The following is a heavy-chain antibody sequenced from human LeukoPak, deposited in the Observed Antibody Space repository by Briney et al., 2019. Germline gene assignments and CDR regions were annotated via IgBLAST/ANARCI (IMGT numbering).Heavy chain of an antibody. V-gene: IGHV3-48*01. CDR3: AKEEDSSGLDY. D-gene: IGHD3-22*01. CDR1: GFTFSSYS. Sequence: GGSLRLSCAASGFTFSSYSMNWVRQAPGKGLEWVSYISSSSSTIYYADSVKGRFTISRDNAKNTLYLQMNSLRAEDTAVYYCAKEEDSSGLDYWGQGTLVTVSS. J-gene: IGHJ4*02. CDR2: ISSSSSTI.